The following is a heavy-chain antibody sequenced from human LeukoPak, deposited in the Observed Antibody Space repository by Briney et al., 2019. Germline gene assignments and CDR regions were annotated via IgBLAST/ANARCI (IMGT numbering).Heavy chain of an antibody. Sequence: GGSLRLSCAASGFTFSSYSMNWVRQAPGKGLEWVSSISSSSSYIYYADSVKGRFTISRDNAKNSLYLQMNSLRAEDTAVYYCARDCRSTSCYEGAFVIWGQGTMVTVSS. CDR2: ISSSSSYI. CDR1: GFTFSSYS. V-gene: IGHV3-21*01. J-gene: IGHJ3*02. CDR3: ARDCRSTSCYEGAFVI. D-gene: IGHD2-2*01.